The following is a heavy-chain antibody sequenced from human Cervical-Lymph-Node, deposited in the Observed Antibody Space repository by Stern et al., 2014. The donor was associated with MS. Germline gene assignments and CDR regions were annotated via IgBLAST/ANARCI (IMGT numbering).Heavy chain of an antibody. D-gene: IGHD1-14*01. V-gene: IGHV5-51*01. J-gene: IGHJ4*02. CDR2: IYPGDSET. Sequence: EVQLEESGAELIRPGESLTISCKGSGFKFSIYWIAWVRQMPGKGLEWMGIIYPGDSETRYSPSFQGQVTMSADKSTSTAYLQWSSLNDSDTAMYFCARQTTAWASDVWGQGTLVTVSS. CDR3: ARQTTAWASDV. CDR1: GFKFSIYW.